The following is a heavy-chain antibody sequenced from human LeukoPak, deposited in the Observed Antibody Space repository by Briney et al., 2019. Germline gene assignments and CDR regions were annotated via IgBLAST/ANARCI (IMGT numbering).Heavy chain of an antibody. CDR3: ARLGYCSVRDCPTSYYNWFDP. J-gene: IGHJ5*02. CDR1: GYTFINYG. V-gene: IGHV1-18*01. Sequence: GASVKVSCKASGYTFINYGISWLRQTPGQGLEWMGWISPYNGNTNYAQKLQGRVTMTTDTSTSPAYMELRRLRSDDTAVYVCARLGYCSVRDCPTSYYNWFDPWGQGTRVSVSS. D-gene: IGHD2-15*01. CDR2: ISPYNGNT.